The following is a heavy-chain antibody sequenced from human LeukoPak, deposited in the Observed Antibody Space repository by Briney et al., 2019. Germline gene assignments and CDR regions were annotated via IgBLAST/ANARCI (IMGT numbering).Heavy chain of an antibody. D-gene: IGHD2-2*01. V-gene: IGHV4-59*01. J-gene: IGHJ6*03. CDR1: GGSFSSYY. Sequence: SETLSLTCTVSGGSFSSYYWSWIRQAPGKGLEWIGYIYYSGSTNYNPSLKSRVTISVDTSKNQFSLKLSSVTAADTAVYYCATCSSTSCYANNYYYYMDVWGKGTTVTVSS. CDR2: IYYSGST. CDR3: ATCSSTSCYANNYYYYMDV.